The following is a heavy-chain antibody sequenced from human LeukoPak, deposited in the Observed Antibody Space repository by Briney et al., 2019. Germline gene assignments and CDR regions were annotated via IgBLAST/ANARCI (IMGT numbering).Heavy chain of an antibody. CDR2: IPSDGNYK. CDR3: ARGHFAICGGDCYVFDY. Sequence: PGGSLRLSCAASGFTFSSYGMHWVRQAPGKGLEWVAFIPSDGNYKYYADSVKGRFTISRDTSKNTLYLQMGSLRAEDMAVYYCARGHFAICGGDCYVFDYWGQGALVTVSS. D-gene: IGHD2-21*02. CDR1: GFTFSSYG. V-gene: IGHV3-30*02. J-gene: IGHJ4*02.